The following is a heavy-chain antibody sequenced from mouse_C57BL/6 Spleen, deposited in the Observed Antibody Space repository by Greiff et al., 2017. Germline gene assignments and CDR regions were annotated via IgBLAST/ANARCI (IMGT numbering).Heavy chain of an antibody. J-gene: IGHJ4*01. CDR3: ARAYYYGSSYYAMDY. V-gene: IGHV5-17*01. CDR1: GFTFSDYG. Sequence: EVKLQESGGGLVKPGGSLKLSCAASGFTFSDYGMHWVRQAPEKGLEWVAYISSGSSTIYYADTVKGRFTISRDNAKNTLFLQMTSLRSEDTAMYYCARAYYYGSSYYAMDYWGQGTSVTVSS. D-gene: IGHD1-1*01. CDR2: ISSGSSTI.